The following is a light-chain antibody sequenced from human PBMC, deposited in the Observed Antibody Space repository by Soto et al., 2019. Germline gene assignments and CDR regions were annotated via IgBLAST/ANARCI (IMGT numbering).Light chain of an antibody. CDR1: QSITTY. V-gene: IGKV1-9*01. CDR3: QQLNSYPSIT. J-gene: IGKJ5*01. Sequence: DIQMTQSPSSRSASGGGGVTITCRASQSITTYLNWYQQTSGEAPKLLIYAASTLQSGVPSRFSGSGSGTEFTPTISSLQPEDFATYYCQQLNSYPSITFGQGTRLEIK. CDR2: AAS.